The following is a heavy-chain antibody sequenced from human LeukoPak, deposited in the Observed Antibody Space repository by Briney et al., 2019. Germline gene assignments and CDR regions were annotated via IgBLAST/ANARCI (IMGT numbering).Heavy chain of an antibody. CDR1: GFTFSSYS. J-gene: IGHJ4*02. CDR2: ISSSSSYI. CDR3: AGGIAVAGTSSGY. V-gene: IGHV3-21*01. Sequence: GGSLRLSCAASGFTFSSYSMNWVRQAPGKGLEWVSSISSSSSYIYYADSVKGRFTISRDNAKNSLYLQMNSLRAEDTAVYYCAGGIAVAGTSSGYWGQGTLLTVSS. D-gene: IGHD6-19*01.